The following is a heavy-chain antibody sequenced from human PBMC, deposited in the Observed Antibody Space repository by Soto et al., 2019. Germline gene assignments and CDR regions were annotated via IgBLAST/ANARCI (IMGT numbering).Heavy chain of an antibody. CDR2: IYSGGST. V-gene: IGHV3-53*01. D-gene: IGHD3-22*01. Sequence: EVQLVESGGGLIQPGGSLRLSCAASGFTVSSNYMSWVRQAPGKGLEWVSVIYSGGSTYYADSVKGRFTISRDNSKHTLHLQMHSLRAEDTAVYYCARDPVESGYPEYFPHWGQGTLVTVSS. CDR1: GFTVSSNY. J-gene: IGHJ1*01. CDR3: ARDPVESGYPEYFPH.